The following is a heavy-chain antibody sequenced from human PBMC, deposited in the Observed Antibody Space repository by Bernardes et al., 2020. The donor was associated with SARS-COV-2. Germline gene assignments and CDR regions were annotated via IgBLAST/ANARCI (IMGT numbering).Heavy chain of an antibody. D-gene: IGHD5-18*01. CDR1: GFIFSNYS. J-gene: IGHJ5*02. CDR2: IKTGGSTT. Sequence: GSMRPSCTASGFIFSNYSMHWVRHGPGKGLVWVSRIKTGGSTTVYADSVKGRFTISRDNAKNTLYLQMNSQRAEDMAIYYCARGGDGSSYGKFDPWGQGALVTVSS. CDR3: ARGGDGSSYGKFDP. V-gene: IGHV3-74*01.